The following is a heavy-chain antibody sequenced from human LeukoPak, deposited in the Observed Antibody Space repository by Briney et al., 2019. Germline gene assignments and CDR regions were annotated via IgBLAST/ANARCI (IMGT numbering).Heavy chain of an antibody. V-gene: IGHV3-30-3*02. CDR2: ISYNGVRT. CDR1: GFTFNRHA. Sequence: GGSLRHSCVVSGFTFNRHAMHWVRQTPGKGLEWVALISYNGVRTFYSDSVKGRFTISRDNSKNTLYLQMNSLRAEDTAVYYCAKDHSNALLRFGEVIRKTRDGYFDYWGQGTLVTVSS. J-gene: IGHJ4*02. CDR3: AKDHSNALLRFGEVIRKTRDGYFDY. D-gene: IGHD3-10*01.